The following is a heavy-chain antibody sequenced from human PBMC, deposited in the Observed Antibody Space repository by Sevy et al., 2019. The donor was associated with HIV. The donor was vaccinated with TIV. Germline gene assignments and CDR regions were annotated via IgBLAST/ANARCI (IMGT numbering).Heavy chain of an antibody. J-gene: IGHJ4*02. Sequence: VSVKVSCKASGYTFTSYGISWVRQAPGQGLEWMGWISAYNGNTNYAQKLQGRVTMTTDTSTSIAYMELRSLRSDDTAVYYCARDRRRDGYNNMRGGFDYWGQGTLVTVSS. D-gene: IGHD5-12*01. CDR2: ISAYNGNT. CDR3: ARDRRRDGYNNMRGGFDY. V-gene: IGHV1-18*04. CDR1: GYTFTSYG.